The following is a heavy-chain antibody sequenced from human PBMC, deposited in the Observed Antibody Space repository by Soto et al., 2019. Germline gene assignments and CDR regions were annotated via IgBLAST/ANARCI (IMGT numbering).Heavy chain of an antibody. V-gene: IGHV3-21*01. D-gene: IGHD1-26*01. CDR2: INGRGNYK. CDR3: AREDGVVGATSAFDY. J-gene: IGHJ4*02. CDR1: GFTLTTYT. Sequence: GGSLRLSCAASGFTLTTYTMNWVRQAPGMGREWVSSINGRGNYKYYTDSVEGRFTISRDNAQNSLYLQMNSLRAEDTAVYYCAREDGVVGATSAFDYWGQGTLVTVSS.